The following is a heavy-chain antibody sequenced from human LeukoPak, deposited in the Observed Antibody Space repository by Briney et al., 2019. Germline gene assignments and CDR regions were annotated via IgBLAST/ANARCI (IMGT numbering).Heavy chain of an antibody. CDR1: GGAITNYY. CDR3: ARGEPLNWFDP. CDR2: IYYTGST. Sequence: PSETLSLTCGVSGGAITNYYWNWIRQAPGKGLEWLGYIYYTGSTTYNPSVKSRITISLDTSKKQISLKLRSVTAADTAVYYCARGEPLNWFDPWGQGTLVTVSS. J-gene: IGHJ5*02. D-gene: IGHD1-26*01. V-gene: IGHV4-59*01.